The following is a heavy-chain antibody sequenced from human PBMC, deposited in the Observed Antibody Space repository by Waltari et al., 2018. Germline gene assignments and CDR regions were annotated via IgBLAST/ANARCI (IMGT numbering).Heavy chain of an antibody. J-gene: IGHJ2*01. CDR3: ARDRYYYGSGSPFDWYFDL. Sequence: QLQLQESGPGLVKPSETLSLTCTVSGGSISSSSYYWGWIRQPPGKGLEGIGSIYYGGSTSYTPSLKSRVTISVDTSKNQFSLKLSSVTAADTAVYYCARDRYYYGSGSPFDWYFDLWGRGTLVTVSS. D-gene: IGHD3-10*01. V-gene: IGHV4-39*07. CDR2: IYYGGST. CDR1: GGSISSSSYY.